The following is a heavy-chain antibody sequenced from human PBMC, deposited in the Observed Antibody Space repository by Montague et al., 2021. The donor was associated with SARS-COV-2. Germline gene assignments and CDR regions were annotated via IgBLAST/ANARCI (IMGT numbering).Heavy chain of an antibody. V-gene: IGHV4-34*01. J-gene: IGHJ4*02. CDR1: GGSFIGYY. CDR3: ARAIVDVTMIIVVTTGVEHYFDF. Sequence: SETLSLTCAVYGGSFIGYYWSWIRQPPGKGLEWIGDINHSGSTNYNPSLKSRGSISVDTCKNQFSLKLRSVTAADTAVYYCARAIVDVTMIIVVTTGVEHYFDFWGQGTLVTVTS. CDR2: INHSGST. D-gene: IGHD3-22*01.